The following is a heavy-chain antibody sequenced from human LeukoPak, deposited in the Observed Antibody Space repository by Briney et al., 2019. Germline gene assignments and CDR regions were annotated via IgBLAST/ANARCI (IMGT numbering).Heavy chain of an antibody. CDR1: GYTFNTYG. J-gene: IGHJ4*02. D-gene: IGHD2-8*02. CDR3: ARESTGGSLEIDY. Sequence: ASVKVSCKASGYTFNTYGIIWVRQAPGQGLEWMGWIGAYNGDTTYAQKLQGRVTLTTDASTSTAYMELRSLRSDDTAVYYCARESTGGSLEIDYWAREPWSPSPQ. V-gene: IGHV1-18*01. CDR2: IGAYNGDT.